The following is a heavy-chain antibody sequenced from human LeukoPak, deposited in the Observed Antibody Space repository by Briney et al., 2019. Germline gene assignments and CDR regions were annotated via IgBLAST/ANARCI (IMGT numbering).Heavy chain of an antibody. CDR1: GFTFSSYG. Sequence: GRSLRLSCAASGFTFSSYGMHWVRQAPGKGLEWVAVISYDGSNKYYADSVKGRFTISGDNSKNTLYLQMNSLRAEDTAVYYCAKDASGYDYYFDYWGQGTLVTVSS. CDR2: ISYDGSNK. J-gene: IGHJ4*02. V-gene: IGHV3-30*18. CDR3: AKDASGYDYYFDY. D-gene: IGHD5-12*01.